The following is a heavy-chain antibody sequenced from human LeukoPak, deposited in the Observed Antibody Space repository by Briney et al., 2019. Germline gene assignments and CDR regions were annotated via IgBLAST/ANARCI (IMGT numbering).Heavy chain of an antibody. J-gene: IGHJ4*02. D-gene: IGHD5-24*01. CDR1: GGSISSHY. CDR2: LHYSGIT. V-gene: IGHV4-59*11. Sequence: SETLSLTCTVSGGSISSHYWSWIPQPPGKGLEWIGYLHYSGITSYNPSLKIRVTISVDTSKSQFSLKLTSVTAADTAVYYCARDGYTIASYFDYWGQGALVTVSS. CDR3: ARDGYTIASYFDY.